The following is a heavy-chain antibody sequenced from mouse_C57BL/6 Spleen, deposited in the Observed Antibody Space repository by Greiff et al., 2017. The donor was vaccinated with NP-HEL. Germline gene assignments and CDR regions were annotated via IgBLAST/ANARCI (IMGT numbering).Heavy chain of an antibody. J-gene: IGHJ1*03. Sequence: VQLQQSGPGLVQSSQSLSITCTVSGFSLTSYGVHWVRQSPGKGLEWLGVIWSGGSTDYNAAFISRLSISKDNSKSQVFFKMNSLQADDTAIYYCARITTVVSTEYFDIWGTGTTVTVAS. CDR3: ARITTVVSTEYFDI. V-gene: IGHV2-2*01. D-gene: IGHD1-1*01. CDR2: IWSGGST. CDR1: GFSLTSYG.